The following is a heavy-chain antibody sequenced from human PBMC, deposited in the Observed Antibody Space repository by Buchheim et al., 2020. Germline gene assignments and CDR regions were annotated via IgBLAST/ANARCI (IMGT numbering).Heavy chain of an antibody. Sequence: QVQLQESGPGLVKPSQTLSLTCTVSGGSISSGSYYWSWIRQPAGKGLEWIGRIYTSGSTNYNPSLKSRATISVDTSKNQFSLKLSSVTAADTAVYYCARDIVWSGSYFWFDPWGQGTL. D-gene: IGHD3-10*01. V-gene: IGHV4-61*02. CDR3: ARDIVWSGSYFWFDP. J-gene: IGHJ5*02. CDR2: IYTSGST. CDR1: GGSISSGSYY.